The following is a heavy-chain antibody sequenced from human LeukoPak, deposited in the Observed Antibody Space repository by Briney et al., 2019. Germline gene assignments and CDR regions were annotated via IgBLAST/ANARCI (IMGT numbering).Heavy chain of an antibody. CDR3: ARDRGSGPLDY. J-gene: IGHJ4*02. D-gene: IGHD3-10*01. V-gene: IGHV4-39*07. Sequence: PSETLSLTCTVSGGSISSSSYYWGWIRQPPGKGLEWIGSIYYSGSTYYNPSLKSRVTISVDTSKNQFSLKLSSVTAADTAVYYCARDRGSGPLDYWGQGTLVTVSS. CDR2: IYYSGST. CDR1: GGSISSSSYY.